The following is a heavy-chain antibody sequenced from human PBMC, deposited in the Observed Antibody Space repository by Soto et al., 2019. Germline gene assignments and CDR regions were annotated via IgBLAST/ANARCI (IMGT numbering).Heavy chain of an antibody. CDR3: AKAYFVWSSEQPYYFDY. D-gene: IGHD3-16*01. Sequence: GGFLRLSCAASGVTSSNYAMTWVRQGPGKGLEWVSGISGSGGRSYYADSVKGRFTISRDNSKSTLYLQMNSLRAEDTAVYYCAKAYFVWSSEQPYYFDYWGQGTLVTVSS. CDR1: GVTSSNYA. CDR2: ISGSGGRS. V-gene: IGHV3-23*01. J-gene: IGHJ4*02.